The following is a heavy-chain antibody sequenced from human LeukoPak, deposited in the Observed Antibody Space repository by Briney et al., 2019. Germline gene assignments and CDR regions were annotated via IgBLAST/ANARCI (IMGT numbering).Heavy chain of an antibody. CDR1: GFTFSRYW. Sequence: VWALRLSCLRSGFTFSRYWMIWVRQAPGKGLEWVANIKDDGSEKYSVDSVKGRFTISRDNAKNLLYLQMSSLRAEDTAVYYCARARIDYWGQGTLVTVSS. CDR3: ARARIDY. D-gene: IGHD1-14*01. CDR2: IKDDGSEK. J-gene: IGHJ4*02. V-gene: IGHV3-7*04.